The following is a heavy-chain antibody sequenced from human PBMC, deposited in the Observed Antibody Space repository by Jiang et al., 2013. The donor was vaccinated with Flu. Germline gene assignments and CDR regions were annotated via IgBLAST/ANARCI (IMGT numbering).Heavy chain of an antibody. CDR1: GYTFTSYG. V-gene: IGHV1-18*01. J-gene: IGHJ4*02. CDR2: ISAYNGNT. CDR3: GRDPIAIYCSGGSCSNIDY. Sequence: SGAEVKKPGASVKVSCKASGYTFTSYGISWVRQAPGQGLEWMGWISAYNGNTNYAQKVQGRVTMTTDTSTSAAYMELRSLRSDDTAVYYCGRDPIAIYCSGGSCSNIDYWGQGTLVTVSS. D-gene: IGHD2-15*01.